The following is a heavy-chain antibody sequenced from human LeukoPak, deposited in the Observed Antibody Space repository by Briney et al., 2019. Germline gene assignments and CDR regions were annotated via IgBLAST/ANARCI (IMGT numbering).Heavy chain of an antibody. CDR3: ARNIFSSSWYVDFDY. Sequence: GASVKVSCKASGYTFTGYYMHWVRQAPGQGLEWMGWINPNSGGTNYAQKFQGRVTMTRDTSISTAYMELSRLRSDDTAVYYCARNIFSSSWYVDFDYWGQGTLVTVSS. CDR2: INPNSGGT. D-gene: IGHD6-13*01. J-gene: IGHJ4*02. V-gene: IGHV1-2*02. CDR1: GYTFTGYY.